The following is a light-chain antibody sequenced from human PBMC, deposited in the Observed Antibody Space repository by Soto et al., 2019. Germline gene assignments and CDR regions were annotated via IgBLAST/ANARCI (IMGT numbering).Light chain of an antibody. Sequence: DIQMTQSPSSLSASVGDRVTITCRASQGISTYLNWYQQKPGKAPKLLIYAASSLQSGVPSRFSGSGSETDFTLTISSLQPEDFATYSCRQSYSTTWTFSQGTKVDIK. V-gene: IGKV1-39*01. CDR3: RQSYSTTWT. J-gene: IGKJ1*01. CDR2: AAS. CDR1: QGISTY.